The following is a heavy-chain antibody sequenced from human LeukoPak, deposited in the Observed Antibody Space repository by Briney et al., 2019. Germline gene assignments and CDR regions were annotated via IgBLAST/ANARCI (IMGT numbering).Heavy chain of an antibody. CDR1: GYTFTSYD. CDR2: MNPNSGNT. J-gene: IGHJ4*02. V-gene: IGHV1-8*03. D-gene: IGHD4-17*01. Sequence: ASVKVSCKASGYTFTSYDINWVRQATGQGLEWMGWMNPNSGNTGYAQKFQGRVTITRNTSISTAYMELSSLRSEDTAVYYCARGHSEDYGYTLFDYWGQGTLVTVSS. CDR3: ARGHSEDYGYTLFDY.